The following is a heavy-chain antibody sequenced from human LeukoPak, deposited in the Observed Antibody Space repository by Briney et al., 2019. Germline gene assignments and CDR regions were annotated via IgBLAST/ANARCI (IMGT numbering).Heavy chain of an antibody. CDR2: ISSSGSTI. J-gene: IGHJ5*02. CDR1: GFTFSDYY. Sequence: KPGGSLRLSCAASGFTFSDYYMSWIRQAPGKGLEWVSYISSSGSTIYYADSVKGRFTISRDNAKNSLYLQMNSLRAEDTAVYYCARCGAGYCSSTSCYGWFDPWGQGTLVTVSS. V-gene: IGHV3-11*04. CDR3: ARCGAGYCSSTSCYGWFDP. D-gene: IGHD2-2*01.